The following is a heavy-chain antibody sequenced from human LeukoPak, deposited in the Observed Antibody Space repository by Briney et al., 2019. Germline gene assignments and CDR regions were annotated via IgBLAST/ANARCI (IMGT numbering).Heavy chain of an antibody. D-gene: IGHD3-10*01. J-gene: IGHJ6*02. V-gene: IGHV4-38-2*02. Sequence: SETLSLTCTVSGYSISSGYYWGWIRQPPGKGLEWIGSIYHSGSTYYNPSLKSRVTISVDTSKNQFSLKLSSVTAADTAVYYCARGHSLVRGAPYGMDVWGQGTTVTVSS. CDR1: GYSISSGYY. CDR2: IYHSGST. CDR3: ARGHSLVRGAPYGMDV.